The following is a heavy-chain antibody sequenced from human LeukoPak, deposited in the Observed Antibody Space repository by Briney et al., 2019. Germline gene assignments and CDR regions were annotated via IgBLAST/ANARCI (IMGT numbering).Heavy chain of an antibody. V-gene: IGHV3-23*01. CDR2: ISGSGGST. CDR1: GFTFSSYA. J-gene: IGHJ4*02. Sequence: GGSLRLSCAASGFTFSSYAMSWVRQAPGKGLEWVSAISGSGGSTYYADSVKGRFTISRDNSKNTLYLQMNSLRAEDTAVYYCAKDYYDSCGYYRNDYWGQGTLVTVSS. D-gene: IGHD3-22*01. CDR3: AKDYYDSCGYYRNDY.